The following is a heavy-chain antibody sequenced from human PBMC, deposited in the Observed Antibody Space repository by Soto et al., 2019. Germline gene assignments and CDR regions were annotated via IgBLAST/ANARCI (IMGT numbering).Heavy chain of an antibody. Sequence: QVQLVQSGAEVKKPGASVKVSCKASGYTFTSYGISWVRQAPGQGLECMGWISAYNGNTNYAQKPQGRVTKTTDTSTRTAYRELRRLRSDDTAVYYCARDNPPLGYWGQGTLVTVSS. CDR3: ARDNPPLGY. J-gene: IGHJ4*02. V-gene: IGHV1-18*01. CDR1: GYTFTSYG. CDR2: ISAYNGNT.